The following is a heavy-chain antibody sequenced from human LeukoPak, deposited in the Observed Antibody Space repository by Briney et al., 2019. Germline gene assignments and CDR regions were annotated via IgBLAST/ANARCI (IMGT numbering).Heavy chain of an antibody. D-gene: IGHD1-26*01. CDR3: AKGSIVGATSYYYIDV. J-gene: IGHJ6*03. CDR2: IRYDGSNR. CDR1: GFTFSSYG. Sequence: GGSLRLSCGVSGFTFSSYGMHWVRQAPGKGLEWVAYIRYDGSNRHYADSVKGRFTISRDNSKNTLYLQMNSLRAEDTAVYYCAKGSIVGATSYYYIDVWGKGTTVTISS. V-gene: IGHV3-30*02.